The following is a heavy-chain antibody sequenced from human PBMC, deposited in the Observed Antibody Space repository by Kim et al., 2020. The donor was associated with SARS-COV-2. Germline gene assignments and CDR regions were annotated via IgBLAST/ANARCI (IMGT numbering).Heavy chain of an antibody. D-gene: IGHD6-19*01. V-gene: IGHV1-3*01. CDR2: INGGNGDT. CDR3: ASSRIAVTALGY. CDR1: GYNFIDFA. Sequence: ASVKVSCKASGYNFIDFAMHWVRQAPGQRLEWVGCINGGNGDTKYSESFRGRVTITRNTFTSTGYIELSSLTSDDTAVYFCASSRIAVTALGYWGQGTLVTVSS. J-gene: IGHJ4*02.